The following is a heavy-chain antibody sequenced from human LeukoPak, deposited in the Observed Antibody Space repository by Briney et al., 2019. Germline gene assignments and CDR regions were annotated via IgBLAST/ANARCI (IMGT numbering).Heavy chain of an antibody. J-gene: IGHJ3*02. CDR2: INPIFGTA. CDR3: ARGGSGYYDAFDI. Sequence: GASVKVSCKASGGTFSSYAISWVRQAPGQGLEWMGGINPIFGTANYAQKFQGRVTITTDESTSTAYMELSSLRSEDTAVYYCARGGSGYYDAFDIWGQGTMVTVSS. D-gene: IGHD3-22*01. CDR1: GGTFSSYA. V-gene: IGHV1-69*05.